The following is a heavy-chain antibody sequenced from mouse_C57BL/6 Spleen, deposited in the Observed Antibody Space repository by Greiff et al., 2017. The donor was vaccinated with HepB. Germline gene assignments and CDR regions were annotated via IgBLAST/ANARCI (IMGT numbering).Heavy chain of an antibody. CDR1: GYSITSGYY. Sequence: EVKLMESGPGLVKPSQSLSLTCSVTGYSITSGYYWNWIRQFPGNKLEWMGYISYDGSNNYNPSLKNRISITRDTSKNQFFLKLNSVTTEDTATYYCARLFITTVVAHWYFDVWGTGTTVTVSS. J-gene: IGHJ1*03. V-gene: IGHV3-6*01. D-gene: IGHD1-1*01. CDR2: ISYDGSN. CDR3: ARLFITTVVAHWYFDV.